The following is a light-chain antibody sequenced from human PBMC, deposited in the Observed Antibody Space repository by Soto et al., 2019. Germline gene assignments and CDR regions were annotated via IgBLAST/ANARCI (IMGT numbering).Light chain of an antibody. CDR2: AAS. J-gene: IGKJ5*01. CDR3: QQLNSYPLP. V-gene: IGKV1-9*01. CDR1: QGISSY. Sequence: DVQLTQSQSFLSASVGDRVTITCRASQGISSYLAWYQQKPGKAPKLLIYAASTLQSGVPPRFSGSGSGTDFTLTISSLQPEDFATYYCQQLNSYPLPFGQGTRLE.